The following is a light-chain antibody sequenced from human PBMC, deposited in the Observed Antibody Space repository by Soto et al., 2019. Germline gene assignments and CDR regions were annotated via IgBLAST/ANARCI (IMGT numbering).Light chain of an antibody. CDR3: AVWDDSLDGVI. Sequence: QSVLTQPPSASGTPGQKVTISCSGSSSNIGSNTVNWYQHLPGTAPQLLIYNNNQCPSGVPDRFSGSKSGSSASLAISGLKSEDEADYYCAVWDDSLDGVIFGGGTQLTVL. CDR1: SSNIGSNT. V-gene: IGLV1-44*01. CDR2: NNN. J-gene: IGLJ2*01.